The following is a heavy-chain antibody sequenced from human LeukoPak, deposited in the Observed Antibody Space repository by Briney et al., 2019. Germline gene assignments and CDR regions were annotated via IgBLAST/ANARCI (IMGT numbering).Heavy chain of an antibody. J-gene: IGHJ4*02. CDR3: ARSEYYYDSSGYHQYYFDY. CDR1: GGSISSYY. V-gene: IGHV4-59*08. Sequence: SETLSLTCAVYGGSISSYYWSWIRQPPGKGLEWIGYIYYSGSTNYNPPLKSRVTISVDTSKNQFSLKLSSVTAADTAVYYCARSEYYYDSSGYHQYYFDYWGQGTLVTVSS. CDR2: IYYSGST. D-gene: IGHD3-22*01.